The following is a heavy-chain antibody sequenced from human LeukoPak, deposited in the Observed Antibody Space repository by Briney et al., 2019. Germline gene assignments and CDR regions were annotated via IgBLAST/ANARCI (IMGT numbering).Heavy chain of an antibody. Sequence: GGSLRLSCAASGLNFSASWMNWVRQAPGKGLEGVASMNSYGTEKWYVDSVKGRFNISRDSAKNSVYLQMDSLRAEDTAVYYCARDRAYKAFDYRGQGTLVTVS. J-gene: IGHJ4*02. CDR3: ARDRAYKAFDY. CDR1: GLNFSASW. CDR2: MNSYGTEK. D-gene: IGHD5-24*01. V-gene: IGHV3-7*01.